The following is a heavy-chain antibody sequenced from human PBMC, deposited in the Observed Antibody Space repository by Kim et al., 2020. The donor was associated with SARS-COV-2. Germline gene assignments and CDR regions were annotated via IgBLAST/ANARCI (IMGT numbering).Heavy chain of an antibody. Sequence: ADSVKGRFTISRDNSKNTLYLQMNSLRAEDTAVYYCAKQGSSWYVHFDYWGQGTLVTVSS. V-gene: IGHV3-30*02. D-gene: IGHD6-13*01. CDR3: AKQGSSWYVHFDY. J-gene: IGHJ4*02.